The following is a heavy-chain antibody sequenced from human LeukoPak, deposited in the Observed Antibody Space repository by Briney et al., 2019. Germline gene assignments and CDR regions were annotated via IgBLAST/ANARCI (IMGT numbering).Heavy chain of an antibody. CDR2: VSGGSSYT. J-gene: IGHJ4*02. CDR3: ARIHCDSFFDY. CDR1: GFTFRDYY. V-gene: IGHV3-11*03. Sequence: GGSLRLSCAASGFTFRDYYMSRIRQAPGKGLEWVSYVSGGSSYTNYADSVKGRFTISRDNAKNSLYLQINSLRAEDTAVYYCARIHCDSFFDYWGQGTLVTVSS. D-gene: IGHD2-21*02.